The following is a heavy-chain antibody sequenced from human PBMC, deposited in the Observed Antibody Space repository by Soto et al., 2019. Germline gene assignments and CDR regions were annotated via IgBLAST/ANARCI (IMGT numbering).Heavy chain of an antibody. Sequence: PGGSLRLSCAASGFTFSSYWMSWVRQAPGKGLEWVANIKQDGSEKYYVDSVKGRFTISRDNAKNSLYLQMNSLRAEDTAVYYCSRDRRLRWSKRPEVFDDCGKGTLVTGSS. V-gene: IGHV3-7*05. J-gene: IGHJ4*02. CDR1: GFTFSSYW. D-gene: IGHD4-17*01. CDR2: IKQDGSEK. CDR3: SRDRRLRWSKRPEVFDD.